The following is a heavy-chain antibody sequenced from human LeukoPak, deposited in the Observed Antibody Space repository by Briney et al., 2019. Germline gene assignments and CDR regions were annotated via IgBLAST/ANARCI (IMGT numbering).Heavy chain of an antibody. CDR1: GGSISSYY. V-gene: IGHV4-59*12. Sequence: SETLSLTCTVSGGSISSYYWSWIRQPPGKGLEWIGYIYYSGSTNYNPSLKSRVTISVDTSKNQFSLKLSSVTAADTAVYYCARDSRIEGLDWFDPWGQGTLVTVSS. CDR3: ARDSRIEGLDWFDP. CDR2: IYYSGST. J-gene: IGHJ5*02. D-gene: IGHD1-26*01.